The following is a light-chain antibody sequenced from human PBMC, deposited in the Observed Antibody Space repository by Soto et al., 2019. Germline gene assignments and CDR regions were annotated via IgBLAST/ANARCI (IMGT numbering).Light chain of an antibody. CDR2: KAS. Sequence: DIHMTQSPSTLSASVGDRVTITCRASQSISSWLAWYQQKPGKAPKLLIYKASSLESGVQSRFSGSGSGTEFTLTISSLQPDDFATYYCKQYNSYSYPFGQGTKLEIK. J-gene: IGKJ2*01. CDR3: KQYNSYSYP. CDR1: QSISSW. V-gene: IGKV1-5*03.